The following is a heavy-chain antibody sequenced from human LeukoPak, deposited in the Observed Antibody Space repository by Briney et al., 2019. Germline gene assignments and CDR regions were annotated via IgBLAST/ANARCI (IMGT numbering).Heavy chain of an antibody. Sequence: GESLKISCQGSGSSFTNYWIAWVRQLPGKGLEWMGIIYAADSDTRYRPSLQGQVTMSVDKSSSTVYLQWSSLKASDSAIYYCARRQGSGSLFDYWGQGTLVTVSS. V-gene: IGHV5-51*01. CDR3: ARRQGSGSLFDY. J-gene: IGHJ4*02. D-gene: IGHD3-10*01. CDR2: IYAADSDT. CDR1: GSSFTNYW.